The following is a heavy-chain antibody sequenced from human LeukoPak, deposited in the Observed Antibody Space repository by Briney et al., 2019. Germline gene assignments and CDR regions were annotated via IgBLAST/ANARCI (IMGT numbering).Heavy chain of an antibody. CDR1: GFTFSSHN. D-gene: IGHD7-27*01. CDR3: AREAPDWGLPDH. CDR2: ISASGSHM. J-gene: IGHJ4*02. Sequence: GGSLRLSCVASGFTFSSHNMNWVRQAPGKGLQWVSYISASGSHMYYEDSVKGRFTISRDNAGGSLYLHMNSLRGEDTAVYYCAREAPDWGLPDHWGQGTLVTV. V-gene: IGHV3-21*01.